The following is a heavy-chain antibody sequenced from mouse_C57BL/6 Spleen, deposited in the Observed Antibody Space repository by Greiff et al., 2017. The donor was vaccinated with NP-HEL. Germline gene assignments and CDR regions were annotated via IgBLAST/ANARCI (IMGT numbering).Heavy chain of an antibody. Sequence: VQLQQPGAELVKPGASVKMSCKASGYTFTSYWITWVKQRPGQGLEWIGDIYPGSGSTNYNEKFKSKATLTVDTSSSTAYMQLSSLTSEDSAVYYCARRVTTVVHYFDYWGQGTTLTVSS. J-gene: IGHJ2*01. V-gene: IGHV1-55*01. CDR1: GYTFTSYW. CDR3: ARRVTTVVHYFDY. CDR2: IYPGSGST. D-gene: IGHD1-1*01.